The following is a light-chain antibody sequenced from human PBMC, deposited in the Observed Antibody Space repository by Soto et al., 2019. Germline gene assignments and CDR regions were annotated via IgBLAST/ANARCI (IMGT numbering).Light chain of an antibody. J-gene: IGKJ1*01. Sequence: ARSAPSICAGTGPRARNTTRASQGISSYLAWYQQKPGKAPKLLIYAASTLQNGVPSRFSGSGSGTDFTLTISCLQSEDFAAYYCQQYYIYARTFGQGTKVDIK. CDR1: QGISSY. V-gene: IGKV1-8*01. CDR2: AAS. CDR3: QQYYIYART.